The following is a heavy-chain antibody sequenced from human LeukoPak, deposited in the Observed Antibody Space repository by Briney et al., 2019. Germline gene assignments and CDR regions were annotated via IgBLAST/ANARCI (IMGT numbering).Heavy chain of an antibody. CDR2: ISYDGSNK. V-gene: IGHV3-30-3*01. J-gene: IGHJ4*02. Sequence: PGGSLRLSCAASGFTFSSYAMHWVRQAPGKGLEWVAVISYDGSNKYYADSVKGRFTISRDNSKNTLYLQMNSLRAEDTAVYYCARDYYYDTSGYLYYWGQGTLVTVSS. CDR3: ARDYYYDTSGYLYY. CDR1: GFTFSSYA. D-gene: IGHD3-22*01.